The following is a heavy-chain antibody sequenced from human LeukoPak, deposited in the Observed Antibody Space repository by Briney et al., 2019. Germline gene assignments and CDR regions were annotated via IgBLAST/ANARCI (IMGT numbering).Heavy chain of an antibody. CDR2: ITSSGADT. V-gene: IGHV3-23*01. CDR3: AKQDILSGWGL. J-gene: IGHJ4*02. D-gene: IGHD3-9*01. CDR1: GFTFSSYA. Sequence: PGGSLRLSCAASGFTFSSYAMNWVRRAPGKGLEWVSTITSSGADTFYAASVKGRFTVSRDNSKNTVFLQMSRLRVEDTAVYYCAKQDILSGWGLWGQGTLVTVSS.